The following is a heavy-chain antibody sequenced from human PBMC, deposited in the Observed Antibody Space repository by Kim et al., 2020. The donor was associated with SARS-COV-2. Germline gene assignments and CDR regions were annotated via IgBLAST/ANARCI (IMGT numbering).Heavy chain of an antibody. J-gene: IGHJ4*02. V-gene: IGHV4-34*01. CDR1: GSFSGYC. CDR2: INRSGRT. CDR3: ARSIGDSSGRLKAFDY. Sequence: GSFSGYCWSWIRQPPGKGLEWIGEINRSGRTNSNPSLKSRVIISVDTSKNQFSLRLSSVTAADTAVYYCARSIGDSSGRLKAFDYWGQGTLAT. D-gene: IGHD3-22*01.